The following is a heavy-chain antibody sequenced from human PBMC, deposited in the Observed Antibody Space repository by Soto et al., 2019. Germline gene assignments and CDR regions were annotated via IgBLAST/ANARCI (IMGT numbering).Heavy chain of an antibody. D-gene: IGHD3-22*01. V-gene: IGHV1-18*01. CDR3: ARDHYLDMYYYDSSGYYYVN. J-gene: IGHJ4*02. Sequence: GASVKVSCKASGYTFTSYGISWVRQAPGQGLEWMGWISTYNGNTNYAQKLQGRVTMTTDTSTSTAYMELRSLRSDDTAVYYCARDHYLDMYYYDSSGYYYVNWGQGTLVTVSS. CDR2: ISTYNGNT. CDR1: GYTFTSYG.